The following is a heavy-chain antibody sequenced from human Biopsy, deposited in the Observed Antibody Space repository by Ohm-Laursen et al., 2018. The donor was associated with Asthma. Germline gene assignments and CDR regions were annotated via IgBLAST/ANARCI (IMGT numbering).Heavy chain of an antibody. J-gene: IGHJ4*02. CDR3: AREGVAGTHIED. CDR2: VSYDGGVV. V-gene: IGHV3-30-3*01. D-gene: IGHD6-19*01. CDR1: GFTFRSYA. Sequence: SLRLSCAAAGFTFRSYAMHWVRQAPGKGLEWVAVVSYDGGVVHYADSVKGRFTISRDNSKNTLSLQMNSLTAEDTAVYYCAREGVAGTHIEDWGQGTLVTVSS.